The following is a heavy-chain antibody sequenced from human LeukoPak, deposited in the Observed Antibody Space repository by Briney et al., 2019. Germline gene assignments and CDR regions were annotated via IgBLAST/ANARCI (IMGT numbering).Heavy chain of an antibody. CDR1: GYTFTSYD. D-gene: IGHD5-12*01. V-gene: IGHV1-8*01. CDR3: FLRGHSGYDIDY. J-gene: IGHJ4*02. CDR2: MNPNSGNT. Sequence: GASVKVSCKASGYTFTSYDINWVRQATGQGLEWMGWMNPNSGNTGYAQKFQGRVTMTRNTSISTAYMELSSLRSEDTAVYYCFLRGHSGYDIDYWGQGTLVTVSS.